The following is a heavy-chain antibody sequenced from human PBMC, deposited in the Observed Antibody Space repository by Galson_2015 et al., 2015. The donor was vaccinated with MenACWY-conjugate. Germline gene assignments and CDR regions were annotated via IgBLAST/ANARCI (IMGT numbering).Heavy chain of an antibody. CDR3: ARRGPGSDFWSGYYSFDY. J-gene: IGHJ4*02. CDR2: IYHSGST. Sequence: LSLTCAVSGGSISSSNWWSWVRQPPGKGLEWIGEIYHSGSTNYNPSLRSRVSISVDKSKNQFSLKLSSVTAADTAVYYCARRGPGSDFWSGYYSFDYWGQGTLVTVSS. V-gene: IGHV4-4*02. D-gene: IGHD3-3*01. CDR1: GGSISSSNW.